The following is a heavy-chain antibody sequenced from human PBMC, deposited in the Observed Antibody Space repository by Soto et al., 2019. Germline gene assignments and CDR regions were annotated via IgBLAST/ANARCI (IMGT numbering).Heavy chain of an antibody. CDR3: ARHISTRIAARRGVRWFDP. CDR2: IYYSGST. Sequence: PSETLSLTCTVSGGSISSSSYYWGWIRQPPGKGLEWIGSIYYSGSTYYNPSLKSRVTISVDTSKNQFSLKLSSVTAADTAVYYCARHISTRIAARRGVRWFDPWGQGTLVTVSS. V-gene: IGHV4-39*01. D-gene: IGHD6-6*01. CDR1: GGSISSSSYY. J-gene: IGHJ5*02.